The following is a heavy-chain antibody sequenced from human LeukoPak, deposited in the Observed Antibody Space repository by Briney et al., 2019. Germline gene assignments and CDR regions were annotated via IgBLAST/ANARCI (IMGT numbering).Heavy chain of an antibody. D-gene: IGHD3-22*01. CDR1: GYTFTSYY. CDR3: ARDAYYYDSSGYFERIDP. Sequence: ASVKVSCKASGYTFTSYYMHWVRQAPGQGLEWMGIINPSGGSTSYAQKFQGRVTMTRDTSTSTVYMELSSLRSEDTAVYYCARDAYYYDSSGYFERIDPWGQGTLVTVSS. CDR2: INPSGGST. V-gene: IGHV1-46*01. J-gene: IGHJ5*02.